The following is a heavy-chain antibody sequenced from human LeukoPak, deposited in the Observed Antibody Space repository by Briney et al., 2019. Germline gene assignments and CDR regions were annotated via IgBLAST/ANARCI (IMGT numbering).Heavy chain of an antibody. CDR2: INPSGGST. Sequence: ASVKISCKASGYTFTSYYMHWVRQAPGQGLEWMGIINPSGGSTSYAQKFQGRVTMTRDTSTSTVYMELSSLRSEDTAVYYCAILAVAGSFDYWGQGTLVTVSS. CDR3: AILAVAGSFDY. CDR1: GYTFTSYY. D-gene: IGHD6-19*01. V-gene: IGHV1-46*01. J-gene: IGHJ4*02.